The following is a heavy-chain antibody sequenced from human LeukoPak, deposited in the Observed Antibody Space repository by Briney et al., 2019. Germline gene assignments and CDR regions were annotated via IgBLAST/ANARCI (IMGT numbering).Heavy chain of an antibody. CDR3: ARAGSSSWLYGFADAFDI. CDR2: INTDGDTT. J-gene: IGHJ3*02. CDR1: GFTFSSSW. D-gene: IGHD6-13*01. Sequence: GGSLRLSCAASGFTFSSSWMHWVRQVPGKGLVWVSRINTDGDTTSYADSVKGRFTISRDNAKNSLYLQMNSLRAEDTAVYYCARAGSSSWLYGFADAFDIWGQGTMVTVSS. V-gene: IGHV3-74*01.